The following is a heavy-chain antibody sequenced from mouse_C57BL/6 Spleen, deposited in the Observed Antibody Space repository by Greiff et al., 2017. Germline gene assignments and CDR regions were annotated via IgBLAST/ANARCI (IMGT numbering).Heavy chain of an antibody. D-gene: IGHD1-1*02. Sequence: QVQLQQSGAELVRPGSSVKLSCKASGYTFTSYWMDWVKQRPGQGLEWIGNIYPSDSETHYNQKFKDKATLTVDKSSSTAYMQLSSLTSEDSAVYYCARRAMAYYFDYWGQGTTLTVSS. V-gene: IGHV1-61*01. CDR1: GYTFTSYW. J-gene: IGHJ2*01. CDR2: IYPSDSET. CDR3: ARRAMAYYFDY.